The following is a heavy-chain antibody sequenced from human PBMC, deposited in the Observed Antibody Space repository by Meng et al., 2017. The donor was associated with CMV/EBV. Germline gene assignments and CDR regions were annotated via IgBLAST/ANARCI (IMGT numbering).Heavy chain of an antibody. Sequence: ASVKVSCKASGYTFTGYYMHWVRQAPGQGLERMGWINPNSGGTNYAQKFQGRVTMTRDTSISTAYMELSRLRSDDTAVYYCAREESGSYSPLDYWGQGTLVTVSS. D-gene: IGHD1-26*01. CDR1: GYTFTGYY. CDR3: AREESGSYSPLDY. J-gene: IGHJ4*02. V-gene: IGHV1-2*02. CDR2: INPNSGGT.